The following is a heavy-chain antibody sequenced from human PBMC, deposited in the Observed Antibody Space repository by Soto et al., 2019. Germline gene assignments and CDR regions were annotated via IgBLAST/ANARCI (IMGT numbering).Heavy chain of an antibody. Sequence: PGGSLRLSCAASGFTFTTAWINWVRQAPGKGLEWVASIKEDGSEKHYVDSVRGRFTISRDNSKNTLYLQMNSLRAEDTAVYYCSRGNFNFDYWGQVTLVTFSS. V-gene: IGHV3-7*01. CDR2: IKEDGSEK. CDR3: SRGNFNFDY. CDR1: GFTFTTAW. J-gene: IGHJ4*02.